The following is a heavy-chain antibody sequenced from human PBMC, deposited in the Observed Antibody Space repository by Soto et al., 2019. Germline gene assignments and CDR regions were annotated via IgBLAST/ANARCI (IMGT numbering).Heavy chain of an antibody. CDR1: GYTXTAHL. J-gene: IGHJ1*01. CDR2: IKAKSGGT. Sequence: SXKVSCKASGYTXTAHLLHWVRQAPGQGLEWIGWIKAKSGGTDYAQKFQDRVTMRRDTSINTAYMQLSRLTSDDTAVYFCATDDGHYYGSVWGQGTLATV. CDR3: ATDDGHYYGSV. D-gene: IGHD3-22*01. V-gene: IGHV1-2*02.